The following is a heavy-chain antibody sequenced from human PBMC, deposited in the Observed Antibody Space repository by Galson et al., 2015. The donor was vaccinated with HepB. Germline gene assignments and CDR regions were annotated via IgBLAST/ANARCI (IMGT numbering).Heavy chain of an antibody. Sequence: SVKVSCKASGGTFSSYAISWVRQAPGKGLEWMGGFDPEDGETIYAQKFQGRVTMTEDTSTDTAYTELSSLRSEDTAVYYCATGGPDCSNYHDYWGQGTLVTVSS. CDR2: FDPEDGET. CDR3: ATGGPDCSNYHDY. D-gene: IGHD4-11*01. J-gene: IGHJ4*02. V-gene: IGHV1-24*01. CDR1: GGTFSSYA.